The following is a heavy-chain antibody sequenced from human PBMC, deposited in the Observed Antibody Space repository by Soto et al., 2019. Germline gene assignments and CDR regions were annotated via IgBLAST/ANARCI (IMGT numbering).Heavy chain of an antibody. CDR2: IYYSGST. J-gene: IGHJ6*02. CDR1: GGSISSSSYY. Sequence: NPSETLSLTCTVSGGSISSSSYYWGWIRQPPGKGLEWIGSIYYSGSTYYNPSLKSRVTISVDTSKNQFSLKLSSVTAADTAVYYCARQDGDPIYYYYGMDAWGQGTTVTVSS. V-gene: IGHV4-39*01. D-gene: IGHD4-17*01. CDR3: ARQDGDPIYYYYGMDA.